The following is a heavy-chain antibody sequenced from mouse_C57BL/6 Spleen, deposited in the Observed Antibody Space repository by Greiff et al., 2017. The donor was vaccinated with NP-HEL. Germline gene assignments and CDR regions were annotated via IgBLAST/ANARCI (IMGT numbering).Heavy chain of an antibody. CDR3: ARSPYGYGVDY. J-gene: IGHJ2*01. CDR2: IDPSDSET. D-gene: IGHD2-2*01. V-gene: IGHV1-52*01. CDR1: GYTFTSYW. Sequence: QVQLKQPGAELVRPGSSVKLSCKASGYTFTSYWMHWVKQRPIQGLEWIGNIDPSDSETHYNQKFKDKATLTVDKSSSTAYMQLSSLTSEDSAVYYCARSPYGYGVDYWGKGTTLTVSS.